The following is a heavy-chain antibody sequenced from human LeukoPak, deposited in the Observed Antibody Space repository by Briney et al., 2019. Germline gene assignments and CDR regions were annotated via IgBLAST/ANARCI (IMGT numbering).Heavy chain of an antibody. Sequence: PGGSLRLSCAASGFTFSSYAMSWVRQAPGKGLEWVSAISGSGGSTYYADSVKGRFTISRDNSKNTLYLQMNSLRADDTAVYYCAKDRSGNYDSDWDWGQGTLVTVSS. D-gene: IGHD6-19*01. J-gene: IGHJ4*02. V-gene: IGHV3-23*01. CDR3: AKDRSGNYDSDWD. CDR2: ISGSGGST. CDR1: GFTFSSYA.